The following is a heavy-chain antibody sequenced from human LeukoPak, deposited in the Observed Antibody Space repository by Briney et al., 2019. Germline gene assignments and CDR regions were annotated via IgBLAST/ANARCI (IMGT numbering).Heavy chain of an antibody. CDR2: INHSGST. CDR3: ARVPRAYLALDL. Sequence: PSETLFLTRAVYGGSFSGYYWSWIRQPPGKGLEWIGEINHSGSTNYNPSLKSRVTISVDTSKNQFSLKLSSVTAADTAVYYCARVPRAYLALDLWGRGTLVTVSS. D-gene: IGHD2-21*01. V-gene: IGHV4-34*01. CDR1: GGSFSGYY. J-gene: IGHJ2*01.